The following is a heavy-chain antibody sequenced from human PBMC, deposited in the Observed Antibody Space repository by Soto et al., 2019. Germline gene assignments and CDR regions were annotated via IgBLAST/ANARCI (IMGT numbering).Heavy chain of an antibody. J-gene: IGHJ5*02. CDR2: IKSDGIST. D-gene: IGHD3-10*01. CDR3: VAHYMARARDSNGYDP. V-gene: IGHV3-74*01. CDR1: GFIVSSYW. Sequence: GSLRLSCAASGFIVSSYWMPWVRHAPGKGLVGVSLIKSDGISTPDADSVNGRFTISRDNAKNTLYLQMNRLRAEETAVYYCVAHYMARARDSNGYDPWGQGTLLTGSS.